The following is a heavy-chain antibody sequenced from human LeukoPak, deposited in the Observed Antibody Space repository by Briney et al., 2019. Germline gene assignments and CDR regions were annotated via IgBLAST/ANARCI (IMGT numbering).Heavy chain of an antibody. Sequence: SETQSLTCAVYGGSFSGYYWSWIRQPPGKGLEWIGEINHSGSTNYNPSLKSRVTISVDTSKNQFSLKLSSVTAADTAVYYCARGLPVVVVPAAYYYYGMDVWGQGTTVTVSS. J-gene: IGHJ6*02. V-gene: IGHV4-34*01. CDR3: ARGLPVVVVPAAYYYYGMDV. CDR1: GGSFSGYY. CDR2: INHSGST. D-gene: IGHD2-2*01.